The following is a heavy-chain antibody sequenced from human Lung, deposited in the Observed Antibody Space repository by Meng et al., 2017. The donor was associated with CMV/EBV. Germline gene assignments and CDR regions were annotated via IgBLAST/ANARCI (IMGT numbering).Heavy chain of an antibody. CDR2: ISSSSSEI. CDR1: GFTFSSSS. V-gene: IGHV3-21*01. Sequence: GGSXRLSCVASGFTFSSSSMNWVRQAPGKGLEWVSGISSSSSEIHYADSVKGRFTISRDNAKNSLYLQMNSLRAEDTAVYYCARSRSFDYWGKGTLVTVSS. CDR3: ARSRSFDY. J-gene: IGHJ4*02.